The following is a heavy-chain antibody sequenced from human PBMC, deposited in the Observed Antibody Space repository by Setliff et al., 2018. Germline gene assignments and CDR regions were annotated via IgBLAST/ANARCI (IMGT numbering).Heavy chain of an antibody. D-gene: IGHD2-21*02. Sequence: PSETLSLTCTVSGGSISSMSYYWSWIRQPAGRGLEYIGRNYTSGATNYSPSVRGPVTISVDNLKNQVSLNLKSVTAADTAVYFCAGATGVTYTWYFEHWGQGSLVT. V-gene: IGHV4-61*02. CDR2: NYTSGAT. CDR1: GGSISSMSYY. CDR3: AGATGVTYTWYFEH. J-gene: IGHJ1*01.